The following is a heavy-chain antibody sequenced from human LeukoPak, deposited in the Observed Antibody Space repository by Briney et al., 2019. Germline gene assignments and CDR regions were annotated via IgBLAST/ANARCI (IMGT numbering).Heavy chain of an antibody. CDR2: VQYSGFG. J-gene: IGHJ2*01. V-gene: IGHV4-39*07. Sequence: TSETLSLTCSVSHGSIVTANYFWGWIRQPPGKGLEFVASVQYSGFGYKSPSLRSRVAVSTDTSKNEFSLRLDSVTAADTVIYYCVRGVSNDWYFDLWGSGTLVSISS. D-gene: IGHD1-1*01. CDR3: VRGVSNDWYFDL. CDR1: HGSIVTANYF.